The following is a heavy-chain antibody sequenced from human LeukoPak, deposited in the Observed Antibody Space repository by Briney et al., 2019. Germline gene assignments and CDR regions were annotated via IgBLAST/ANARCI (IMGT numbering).Heavy chain of an antibody. CDR3: ARGDITMIVPVGFDP. J-gene: IGHJ5*02. Sequence: EASVKVSCKASGYTFTSYGISWVRQAPGQGLEWMGWISAYNGNTNYAQKLQGRVTMTTDTSTSTAYMELRSLRSDDTAVYYCARGDITMIVPVGFDPWGQGTLVTVSS. V-gene: IGHV1-18*01. CDR2: ISAYNGNT. CDR1: GYTFTSYG. D-gene: IGHD3-22*01.